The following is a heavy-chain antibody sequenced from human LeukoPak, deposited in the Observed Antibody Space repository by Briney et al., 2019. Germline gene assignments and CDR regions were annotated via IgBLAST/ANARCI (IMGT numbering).Heavy chain of an antibody. CDR1: GDSISSGSYY. V-gene: IGHV4-61*02. Sequence: SETLSLTCTVSGDSISSGSYYWSWIRQPAGKGLEWIGRIYTSGSTNYNPSLKSRVTISVDTSKNQFSLKLSSVTAADTAVYYCRITDYYYGMDVWGQGTTVTVSS. CDR2: IYTSGST. D-gene: IGHD3-16*01. CDR3: RITDYYYGMDV. J-gene: IGHJ6*02.